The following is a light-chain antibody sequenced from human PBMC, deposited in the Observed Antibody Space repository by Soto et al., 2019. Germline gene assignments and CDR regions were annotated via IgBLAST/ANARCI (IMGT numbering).Light chain of an antibody. CDR3: QQYGRSPPFA. CDR1: QSVSSNY. CDR2: GAS. V-gene: IGKV3-20*01. J-gene: IGKJ2*01. Sequence: EIVLKQSPGTLSLSPGERDNLSCRASQSVSSNYIAWYQQNPGQAPRLLIYGASTRATGIPDRFSGSGSGXXXXXXXXXLEPEDFAVYFCQQYGRSPPFAFGQGTKVDSK.